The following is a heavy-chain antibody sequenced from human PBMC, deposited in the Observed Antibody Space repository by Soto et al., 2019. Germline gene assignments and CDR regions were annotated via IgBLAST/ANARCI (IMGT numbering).Heavy chain of an antibody. V-gene: IGHV3-11*04. CDR3: ARDPSPYDFWSGYSVWGLDY. J-gene: IGHJ4*02. D-gene: IGHD3-3*01. CDR2: ISSSGSII. CDR1: GFTFSDYY. Sequence: QVQLVVSGGGLVKPGGSLRISCAASGFTFSDYYISWIRQAPGKGLEWVSYISSSGSIIYYADSVKGRFTISRDNAKNSLYLQMNSLRAEDTAVYYCARDPSPYDFWSGYSVWGLDYWGQGTLVTVSS.